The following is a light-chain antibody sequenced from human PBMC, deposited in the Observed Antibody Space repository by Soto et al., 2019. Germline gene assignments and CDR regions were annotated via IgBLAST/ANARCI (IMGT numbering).Light chain of an antibody. CDR3: ETWDSNTYV. J-gene: IGLJ1*01. V-gene: IGLV4-60*03. Sequence: QLVLTQSSSASASLGSSVKLTCTLSSGHSSYIIAWHQQQPGKAPRYLMKLEGSGSYNKGSGVPDRFSGSSSGADRYLTISNLQSEDEADYSCETWDSNTYVFGTGTKLTVL. CDR2: LEGSGSY. CDR1: SGHSSYI.